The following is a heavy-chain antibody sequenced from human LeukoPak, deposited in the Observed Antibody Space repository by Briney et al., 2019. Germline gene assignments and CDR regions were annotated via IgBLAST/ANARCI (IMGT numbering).Heavy chain of an antibody. D-gene: IGHD3-22*01. CDR3: AKDYLVVGYYDSSGYYDY. CDR2: ISGSSSYI. CDR1: GFTFSSYS. J-gene: IGHJ4*02. V-gene: IGHV3-21*04. Sequence: GGSLRLSCAASGFTFSSYSMNWVRQAPGKGLEWVSSISGSSSYIYYADSVKGRFTISRDNSKNTLYLQMNSLRAEDTAVYYCAKDYLVVGYYDSSGYYDYWGQGTLVTVSS.